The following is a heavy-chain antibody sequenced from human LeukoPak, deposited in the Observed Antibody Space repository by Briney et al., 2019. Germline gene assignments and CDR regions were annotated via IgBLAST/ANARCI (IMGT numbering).Heavy chain of an antibody. CDR1: GYNFDKFG. CDR2: INTHNGNT. D-gene: IGHD6-13*01. Sequence: ASVKVSCKASGYNFDKFGIAWVRQAPGQGLEWMGWINTHNGNTKYAQQYQGRVTMTTDTSTSTVYMELRSLRSDDPAVYFCARDTPQHLKRYDYWGQGTQVTVSS. V-gene: IGHV1-18*01. J-gene: IGHJ4*02. CDR3: ARDTPQHLKRYDY.